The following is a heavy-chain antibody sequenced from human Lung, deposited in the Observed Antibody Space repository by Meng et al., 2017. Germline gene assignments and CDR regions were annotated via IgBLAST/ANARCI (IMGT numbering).Heavy chain of an antibody. CDR3: ARGEGYCTNGVCSPGY. Sequence: QVQLVQSGAEVKKPGASVKDSCKASGYTFTSFAMHWVRQAPGQRLEWMGWINAGNGNKKYSQKFQGRVTITRDTSASTAYMELSSLRSEDTAVYYCARGEGYCTNGVCSPGYWGQGTLVTVSS. J-gene: IGHJ4*02. V-gene: IGHV1-3*01. CDR1: GYTFTSFA. D-gene: IGHD2-8*01. CDR2: INAGNGNK.